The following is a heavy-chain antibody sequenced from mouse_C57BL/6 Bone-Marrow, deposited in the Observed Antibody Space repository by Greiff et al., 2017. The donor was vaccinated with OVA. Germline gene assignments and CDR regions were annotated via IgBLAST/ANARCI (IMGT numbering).Heavy chain of an antibody. CDR1: GYSITSGYY. CDR2: ISYDGSN. Sequence: EVKLMESGPGLVKPSQSLSLTCSVTGYSITSGYYWNWIRQFPGNKLEWMGYISYDGSNNYNPSLKNRISITRDTSKNQFFLKLNSVTTEDTATYYCARKGTPNYFDYWGQGTTLTVSS. J-gene: IGHJ2*01. V-gene: IGHV3-6*01. CDR3: ARKGTPNYFDY. D-gene: IGHD3-3*01.